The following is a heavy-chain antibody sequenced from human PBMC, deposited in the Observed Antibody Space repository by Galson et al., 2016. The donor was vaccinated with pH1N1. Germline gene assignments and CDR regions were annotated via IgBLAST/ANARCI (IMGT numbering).Heavy chain of an antibody. Sequence: SLRLSCAASGFSFSSYWMSWVRQAPGKGLEWVANIKQDGTEKYYVASVKGRFTISRDNAKISLYLQMNSLRAEDTAVYYCARAIGSSSPYWGQGALVTVSS. CDR3: ARAIGSSSPY. D-gene: IGHD6-6*01. J-gene: IGHJ4*02. CDR1: GFSFSSYW. V-gene: IGHV3-7*01. CDR2: IKQDGTEK.